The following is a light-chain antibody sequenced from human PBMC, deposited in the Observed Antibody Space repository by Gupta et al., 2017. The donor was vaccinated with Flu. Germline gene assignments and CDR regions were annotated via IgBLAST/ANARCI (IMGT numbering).Light chain of an antibody. J-gene: IGLJ1*01. CDR2: KNN. V-gene: IGLV1-47*01. CDR1: SSNIGSDY. Sequence: GSSSNIGSDYVHWYQQLPGTAPKLLIYKNNQRPSGVPDRFYGSKSGTSASLAISGLRSEDEADYYCTAWDDSLSGYVFGAGSKIPVL. CDR3: TAWDDSLSGYV.